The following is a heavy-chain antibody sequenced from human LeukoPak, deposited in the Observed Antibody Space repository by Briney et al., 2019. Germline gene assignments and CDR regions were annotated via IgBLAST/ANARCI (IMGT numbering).Heavy chain of an antibody. CDR2: ISSSGSTI. Sequence: GGSLRLSCATSGFIFNNFGMHWVRQAPGKGLEWVSYISSSGSTIYYADSVKGRFTISRDNAKNSLYLQMNSLRAEDTAVYYCARERWKSSGWPNYYYYYYMDVWGKGTTVTISS. D-gene: IGHD6-19*01. J-gene: IGHJ6*03. V-gene: IGHV3-48*04. CDR1: GFIFNNFG. CDR3: ARERWKSSGWPNYYYYYYMDV.